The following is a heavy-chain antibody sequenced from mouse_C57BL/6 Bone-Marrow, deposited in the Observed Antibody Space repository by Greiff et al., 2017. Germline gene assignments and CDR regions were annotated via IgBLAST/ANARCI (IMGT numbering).Heavy chain of an antibody. CDR3: ASLALWYFDV. D-gene: IGHD6-1*01. CDR2: IYPRSGNT. CDR1: GYTFTSYG. V-gene: IGHV1-81*01. J-gene: IGHJ1*03. Sequence: VQLQQSGAELARPGASVKLSCKASGYTFTSYGISWVKQRTGQGLEWIGEIYPRSGNTYYNEKFKGKATLTTDKSSSTAYMELRSLTSEDSAVYFCASLALWYFDVWGTGTTVPGSS.